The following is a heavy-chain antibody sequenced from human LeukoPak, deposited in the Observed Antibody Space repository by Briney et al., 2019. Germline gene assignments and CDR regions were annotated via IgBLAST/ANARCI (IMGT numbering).Heavy chain of an antibody. Sequence: GASVKVSCKASGYTFTSYYMHWVRQAPGQGLEWMGWISAYNGNTNYAQKLQGRVTMTTDTSTSTAYMELRSLRSDDTAVYYCASLLTVPSWGQGTLVTVSS. CDR2: ISAYNGNT. D-gene: IGHD4-17*01. V-gene: IGHV1-18*04. CDR1: GYTFTSYY. CDR3: ASLLTVPS. J-gene: IGHJ4*02.